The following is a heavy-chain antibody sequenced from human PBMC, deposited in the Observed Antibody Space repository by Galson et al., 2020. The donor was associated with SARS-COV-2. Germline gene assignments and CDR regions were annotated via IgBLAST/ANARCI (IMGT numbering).Heavy chain of an antibody. CDR2: FDPEDGET. CDR1: GYTLTELS. V-gene: IGHV1-24*01. CDR3: AAGPPYCSGGGCCWFDL. J-gene: IGHJ5*02. D-gene: IGHD2-15*01. Sequence: ASVKVSCKVSGYTLTELSMHWVRQAPGKGLEWMGGFDPEDGETIYAQKFQGRVTMTEDTSTDTAYMELSSLRSEDTAVYYCAAGPPYCSGGGCCWFDLWGQGTLVTVSS.